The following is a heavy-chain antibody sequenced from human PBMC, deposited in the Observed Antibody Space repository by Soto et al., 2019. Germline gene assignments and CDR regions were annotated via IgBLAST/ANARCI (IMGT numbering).Heavy chain of an antibody. V-gene: IGHV4-30-4*01. Sequence: QVQLQESGPGLVKPSQTLSLTCTVSGGSISSGDYYWSWIRQPPGKGLEWIGYIYYSGSTYYNPSLKSRVTISVDTSKNQFSLKPSSVTAADTAVYYCAREGGQWLAYYYGMDVWGQGTTVTVSS. D-gene: IGHD6-19*01. CDR2: IYYSGST. J-gene: IGHJ6*02. CDR1: GGSISSGDYY. CDR3: AREGGQWLAYYYGMDV.